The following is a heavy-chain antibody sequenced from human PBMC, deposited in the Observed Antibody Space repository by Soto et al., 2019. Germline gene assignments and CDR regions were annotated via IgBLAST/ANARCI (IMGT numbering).Heavy chain of an antibody. Sequence: SETLSLTCTVSGGSISSGDYYWSWIRQPPGKGLEWIGYIYYSGSTYYNPSLKSRVTISVDTSKNQFSLKLSSVTAADTAVYYCARDPRSGYDSSGYYYTGAFDIWDQGTMVTLS. CDR3: ARDPRSGYDSSGYYYTGAFDI. CDR2: IYYSGST. D-gene: IGHD3-22*01. J-gene: IGHJ3*02. V-gene: IGHV4-30-4*01. CDR1: GGSISSGDYY.